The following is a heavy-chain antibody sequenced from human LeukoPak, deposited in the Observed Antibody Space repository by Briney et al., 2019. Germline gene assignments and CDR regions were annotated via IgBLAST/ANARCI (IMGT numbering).Heavy chain of an antibody. CDR2: INPNSGGT. Sequence: ASVKVSCKASGYTFTGYYMHWVRQAPGQGLEWMGWINPNSGGTNYAQKFQGRVTMTRDTSISTAYMELSRLRSDDTAVYYCALVVVAATPVVVDYWGQGTLVTVSS. CDR3: ALVVVAATPVVVDY. CDR1: GYTFTGYY. D-gene: IGHD2-15*01. J-gene: IGHJ4*02. V-gene: IGHV1-2*02.